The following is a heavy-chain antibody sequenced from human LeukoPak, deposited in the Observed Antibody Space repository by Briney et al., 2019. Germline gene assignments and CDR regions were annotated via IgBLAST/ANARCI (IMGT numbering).Heavy chain of an antibody. CDR3: ARAGYYDSSGYYGGYYYYGMNV. CDR1: GVSISSGGYY. CDR2: IYNSGST. J-gene: IGHJ6*02. V-gene: IGHV4-31*03. D-gene: IGHD3-22*01. Sequence: SETLSLTCTVSGVSISSGGYYWGWIPQHPGKGLEWIGCIYNSGSTYYNPSLKSRVTISVDTSKNQFSLKLSSVTAADTAVYYCARAGYYDSSGYYGGYYYYGMNVWGQGTTVTVSS.